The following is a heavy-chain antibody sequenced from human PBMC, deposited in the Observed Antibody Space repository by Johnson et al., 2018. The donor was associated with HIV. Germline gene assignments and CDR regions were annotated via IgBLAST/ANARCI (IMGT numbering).Heavy chain of an antibody. D-gene: IGHD6-19*01. J-gene: IGHJ3*02. CDR2: IYSGGST. CDR3: AREGPGYSSGWYAFDI. Sequence: VQLVESVGGLVQPGGSLRFSCATSTFTVSSIHLNWVRQAPGKGLEWVSVIYSGGSTYYADSVMGRFTISRDNSKNTLYLQMNSLRPEDTALYYCAREGPGYSSGWYAFDIWGQGTMVTVSS. CDR1: TFTVSSIH. V-gene: IGHV3-66*01.